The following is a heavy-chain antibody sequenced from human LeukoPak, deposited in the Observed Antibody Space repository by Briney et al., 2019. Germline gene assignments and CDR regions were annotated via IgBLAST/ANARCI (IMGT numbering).Heavy chain of an antibody. J-gene: IGHJ3*02. D-gene: IGHD3-22*01. V-gene: IGHV3-7*01. CDR1: GFTFSSYW. CDR2: IKQDGSEK. Sequence: GGSLRLSCAASGFTFSSYWMSWVRQAPGKGLEWMANIKQDGSEKYYVDSVKGRFTISRDNAKNSLYLQMNSLRAEDTAVYYCARASDDYYDSSDAFDIWGQGTMVTVSP. CDR3: ARASDDYYDSSDAFDI.